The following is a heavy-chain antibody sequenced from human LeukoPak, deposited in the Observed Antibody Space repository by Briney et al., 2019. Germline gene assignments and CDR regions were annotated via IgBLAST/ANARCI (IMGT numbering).Heavy chain of an antibody. CDR3: AGNLGYCSGGSCYSSQF. CDR1: GGSISSGEYY. D-gene: IGHD2-15*01. Sequence: SETLSLTPTVSGGSISSGEYYWSWIRQPPGKGLEWIGYIYYSGSTYYNPSLKSRVTISVDTSKNQFSLKLSSVTAADTAVYYCAGNLGYCSGGSCYSSQFWGRGTLVTVSS. CDR2: IYYSGST. V-gene: IGHV4-30-4*01. J-gene: IGHJ4*02.